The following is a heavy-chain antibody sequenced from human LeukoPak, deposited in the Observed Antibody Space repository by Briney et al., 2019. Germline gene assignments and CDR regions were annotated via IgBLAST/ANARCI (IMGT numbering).Heavy chain of an antibody. Sequence: GGSLRLSCAASGFTFSSYAMSWVRQAPGKGLEWVSAISGSGGSTYYADSVKGRFTISRDNSKNTLYLQMDNLRAEDAAIYYCAKAYAFVGANYFDYWGQGTLVTVSS. V-gene: IGHV3-23*01. CDR1: GFTFSSYA. CDR3: AKAYAFVGANYFDY. J-gene: IGHJ4*02. CDR2: ISGSGGST. D-gene: IGHD1-26*01.